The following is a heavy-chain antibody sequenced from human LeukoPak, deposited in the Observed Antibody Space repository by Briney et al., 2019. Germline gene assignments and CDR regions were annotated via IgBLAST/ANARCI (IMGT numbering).Heavy chain of an antibody. J-gene: IGHJ6*02. CDR3: ARRISARFYGMDV. Sequence: GESLKISRKGYGYNFTSYWIGWVRQMPGKGLEWMGIIYPGDSDTRYSPSFQGQVTISADKSISTAYLQWSSLKASDTAMYYCARRISARFYGMDVWGQGTTVTVSS. D-gene: IGHD6-6*01. CDR2: IYPGDSDT. V-gene: IGHV5-51*01. CDR1: GYNFTSYW.